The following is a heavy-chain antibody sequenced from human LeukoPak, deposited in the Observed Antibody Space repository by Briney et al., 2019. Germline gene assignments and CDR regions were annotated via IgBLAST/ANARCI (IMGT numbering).Heavy chain of an antibody. D-gene: IGHD2-2*01. CDR1: GYTFTSYY. Sequence: ASVKVSCKASGYTFTSYYMHWVRQAPGQGLEWMGIINPSGGSTSYAQKFQGRVTMTRDTSTSTAYMELSSLRSEDTAVYYCARGVGTIVVVPAAPDDYYYYMDVWGKGTTVTVSS. J-gene: IGHJ6*03. V-gene: IGHV1-46*01. CDR2: INPSGGST. CDR3: ARGVGTIVVVPAAPDDYYYYMDV.